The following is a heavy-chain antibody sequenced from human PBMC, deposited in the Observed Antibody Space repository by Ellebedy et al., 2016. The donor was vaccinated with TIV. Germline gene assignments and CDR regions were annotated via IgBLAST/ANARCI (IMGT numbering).Heavy chain of an antibody. D-gene: IGHD3-16*01. CDR1: GFTFSHYW. V-gene: IGHV3-7*01. J-gene: IGHJ3*02. CDR3: TRDVAWGAFDI. CDR2: IMQDGSEK. Sequence: PGGSLRLSCAAPGFTFSHYWMTWVSQAPGKGLEWVANIMQDGSEKYYVDSVKSRFTIYRDNAKNALYLKMNSLRAEDTAGDYCTRDVAWGAFDIWGQGTMVTVSS.